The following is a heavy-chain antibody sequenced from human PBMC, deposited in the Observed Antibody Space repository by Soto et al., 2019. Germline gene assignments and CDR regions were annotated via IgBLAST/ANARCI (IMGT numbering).Heavy chain of an antibody. D-gene: IGHD2-2*01. V-gene: IGHV4-34*01. Sequence: SETLSLTCAVYGGSFSGYYWSWIRQPPGKGLEWIGEINHSGSTNYNPSLKSRVTISVDTSKNQFSLKLSSVTAADTAVYYCARGSYRAARYCSSTSCYPAEYFQHWGQGTLVTVSS. J-gene: IGHJ1*01. CDR1: GGSFSGYY. CDR3: ARGSYRAARYCSSTSCYPAEYFQH. CDR2: INHSGST.